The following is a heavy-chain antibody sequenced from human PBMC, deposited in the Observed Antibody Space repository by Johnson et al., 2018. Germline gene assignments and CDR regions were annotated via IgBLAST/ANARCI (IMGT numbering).Heavy chain of an antibody. Sequence: VQLQESGGDLVQPGGSLRLSCEASGFTFTSYWMHWVRQVPGKGLVWVSCISGDGSDTRYADSVTGRFTISKDNAKNTLYLQMNSLRGEDTAVSYCASLTVALKTFVAFLGGGWAFCHCESCYYNYMDVWGEGTAVSVSS. CDR2: ISGDGSDT. CDR1: GFTFTSYW. D-gene: IGHD3-16*01. J-gene: IGHJ6*03. V-gene: IGHV3-74*01. CDR3: ASLTVALKTFVAFLGGGWAFCHCESCYYNYMDV.